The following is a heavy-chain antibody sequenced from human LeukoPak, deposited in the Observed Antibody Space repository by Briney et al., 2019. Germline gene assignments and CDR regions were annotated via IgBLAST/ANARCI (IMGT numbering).Heavy chain of an antibody. V-gene: IGHV1-46*01. CDR3: ARGYSGYYYYMDV. CDR1: GYTFISYY. Sequence: ASVKVSCKASGYTFISYYIHWVRQAPGQGLEWMGIINPSGGSTSYAQKFQGRVSMTRGTSTSTVYMELSSLRSEDTAVYYCARGYSGYYYYMDVWGKGTTVTVSS. J-gene: IGHJ6*03. D-gene: IGHD5-12*01. CDR2: INPSGGST.